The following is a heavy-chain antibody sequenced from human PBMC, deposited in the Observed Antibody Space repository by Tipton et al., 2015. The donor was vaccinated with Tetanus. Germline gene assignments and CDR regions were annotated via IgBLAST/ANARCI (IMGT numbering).Heavy chain of an antibody. V-gene: IGHV4-59*01. CDR1: GGSISTYH. CDR3: ARTSGYLYSNH. J-gene: IGHJ1*01. CDR2: IDYFGST. D-gene: IGHD3-3*01. Sequence: LRLSCTVSGGSISTYHWNWFRLSPGKGLEWIGYIDYFGSTKINPSLKSRVAMSVDTAANQLSLKLTSVTSADAAVYYCARTSGYLYSNHWGQGTLVTVSS.